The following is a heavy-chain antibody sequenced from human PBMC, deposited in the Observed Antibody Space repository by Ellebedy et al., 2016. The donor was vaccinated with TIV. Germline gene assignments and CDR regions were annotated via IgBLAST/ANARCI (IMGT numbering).Heavy chain of an antibody. D-gene: IGHD4-17*01. CDR1: GFTVSSSY. V-gene: IGHV3-72*01. J-gene: IGHJ5*02. CDR3: TGWRSGDPT. Sequence: PGGSLRLSCAASGFTVSSSYMTWVRQAPGKGLEWVGRTRNKPNNYTTEYAASVKGRFTISRDDSKNSLYLQMNSLKIEDTAVYYCTGWRSGDPTWGQGTLVTVSS. CDR2: TRNKPNNYTT.